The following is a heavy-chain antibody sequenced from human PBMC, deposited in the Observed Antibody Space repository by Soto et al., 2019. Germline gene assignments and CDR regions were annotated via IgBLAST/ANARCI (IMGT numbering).Heavy chain of an antibody. CDR2: IYWDDDK. Sequence: QITLKESGPTLVKPTQTLTLTCTFSGFSLSTSGVGVGWIRQPPGKALEWLALIYWDDDKRYSPSLKSRLTLTXXTSKNQVGLTMTYMDPVDTATYYCAHSPENWVFDYWGQGTLVTVSS. D-gene: IGHD7-27*01. J-gene: IGHJ4*02. CDR1: GFSLSTSGVG. V-gene: IGHV2-5*02. CDR3: AHSPENWVFDY.